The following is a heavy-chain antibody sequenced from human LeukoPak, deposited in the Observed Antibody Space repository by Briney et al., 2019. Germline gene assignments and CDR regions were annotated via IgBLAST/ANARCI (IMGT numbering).Heavy chain of an antibody. CDR3: AKDALIDYGSGSLYFDY. D-gene: IGHD3-10*01. CDR1: GGSISSYY. V-gene: IGHV4-4*07. CDR2: IYTSGST. J-gene: IGHJ4*02. Sequence: SETLSLTCTVSGGSISSYYWSWIRQPAGKGLEWIGRIYTSGSTNYNPSLKSRVTMSVDTSKNQFSLKLSSVTAADTAVYYCAKDALIDYGSGSLYFDYWGQGPLVTVSS.